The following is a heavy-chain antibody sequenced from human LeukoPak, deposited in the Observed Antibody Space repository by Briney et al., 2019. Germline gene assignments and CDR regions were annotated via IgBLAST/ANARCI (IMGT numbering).Heavy chain of an antibody. J-gene: IGHJ4*02. CDR2: ISSSSSTT. Sequence: GGSLRLSCAASGFTFSGYSMNWVRQAPGKGLEWVSYISSSSSTTYYADSVKGRFTISRDNANNSLYLQMNSLRAEDTAVYYCARGARARYYFDYWGQGTLVTVSS. CDR3: ARGARARYYFDY. V-gene: IGHV3-48*04. CDR1: GFTFSGYS. D-gene: IGHD1-26*01.